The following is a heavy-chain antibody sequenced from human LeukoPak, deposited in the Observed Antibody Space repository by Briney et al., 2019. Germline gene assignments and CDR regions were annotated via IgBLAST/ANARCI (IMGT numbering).Heavy chain of an antibody. V-gene: IGHV4-4*09. CDR3: AGSGSYYNARDYHYYYYYMDV. CDR2: IYTSGST. CDR1: GGSISSYY. D-gene: IGHD3-10*01. J-gene: IGHJ6*03. Sequence: SETLSLTCTVSGGSISSYYWSWIRQPPGKGLEWIGYIYTSGSTNYNPSLKSRVTISVDTSKNQFSLKLSSVTAADTAVYYCAGSGSYYNARDYHYYYYYMDVWGKGTTVTVSS.